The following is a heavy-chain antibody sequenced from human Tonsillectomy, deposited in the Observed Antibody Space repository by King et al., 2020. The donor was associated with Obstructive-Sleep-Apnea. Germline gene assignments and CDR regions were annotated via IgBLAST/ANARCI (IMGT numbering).Heavy chain of an antibody. V-gene: IGHV3-30*04. CDR3: ARDKVADSCIIVEPATYYYGMDV. CDR1: GFTFSNYA. Sequence: VQLVESGGGVVQPGRSLRLSCAASGFTFSNYAMHWVRQAPGKGLEWVAVISYDGSDKYYADSVKGRFTISRDNSKNTLYLQMNSLRTDDTAVYYCARDKVADSCIIVEPATYYYGMDVWGQGTTVTVSS. J-gene: IGHJ6*02. D-gene: IGHD1-26*01. CDR2: ISYDGSDK.